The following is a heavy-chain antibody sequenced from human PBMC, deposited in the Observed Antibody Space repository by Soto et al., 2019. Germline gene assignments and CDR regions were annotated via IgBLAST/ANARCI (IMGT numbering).Heavy chain of an antibody. V-gene: IGHV4-34*01. CDR2: INHSGST. D-gene: IGHD3-9*01. J-gene: IGHJ5*02. Sequence: TSETLSLTCAVYGGSFSGYYWSWIRQPPGKGLEWIGEINHSGSTNYNPSLKSRVTISVDTSKNQFSLKLSSVTAADTAVYYCARGRRYFDWLLGRNWFDPWGQGTRVTISS. CDR1: GGSFSGYY. CDR3: ARGRRYFDWLLGRNWFDP.